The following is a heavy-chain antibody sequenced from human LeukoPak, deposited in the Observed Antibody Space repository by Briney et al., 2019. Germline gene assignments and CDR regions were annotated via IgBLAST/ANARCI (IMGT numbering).Heavy chain of an antibody. Sequence: ASVKVSCKASGYTFTSYDINWVRQAPGQGLEWMGIINPSGGSTSYAQKFQGRVTMTRDTSTSTVYMELSSLRSEDTAVYYCAREGGSSYPIDYWGQGTLVTVSS. J-gene: IGHJ4*02. CDR3: AREGGSSYPIDY. CDR2: INPSGGST. CDR1: GYTFTSYD. V-gene: IGHV1-46*01. D-gene: IGHD1-26*01.